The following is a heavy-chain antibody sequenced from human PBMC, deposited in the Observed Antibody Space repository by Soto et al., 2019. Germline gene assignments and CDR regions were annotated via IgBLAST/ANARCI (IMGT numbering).Heavy chain of an antibody. J-gene: IGHJ4*02. V-gene: IGHV1-69*01. Sequence: QEQLVQSGAEVKKPGSSVTVSCKDSGGLFSSFAISWVRQAPGQGLELMGGSIPVFGTTNYAQKFQGRVTITADESTNTAYMELSSLTSDDTAMYYCARGGGPYVWFNEFWGQGTQVTVSS. CDR3: ARGGGPYVWFNEF. CDR1: GGLFSSFA. CDR2: SIPVFGTT. D-gene: IGHD3-16*01.